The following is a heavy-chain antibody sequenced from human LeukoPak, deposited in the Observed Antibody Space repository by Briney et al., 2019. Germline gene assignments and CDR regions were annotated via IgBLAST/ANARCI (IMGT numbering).Heavy chain of an antibody. J-gene: IGHJ4*02. CDR2: VTRNGGTT. CDR3: AKSLGYSSGSYFDY. V-gene: IGHV3-64*04. CDR1: GFTFSSFA. D-gene: IGHD6-19*01. Sequence: GGSLRLSCSASGFTFSSFAMHWVRQAPGKGLEYVSTVTRNGGTTYYADSVKGRFTISRDNSKNTLYLQMNSLRAEDTAVYYCAKSLGYSSGSYFDYWGQGTLVTVSS.